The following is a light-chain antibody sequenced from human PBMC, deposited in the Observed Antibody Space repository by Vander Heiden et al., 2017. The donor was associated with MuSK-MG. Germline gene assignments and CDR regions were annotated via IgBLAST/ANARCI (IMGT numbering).Light chain of an antibody. Sequence: DIVMTQSPDSLAVSLGERATINCKSSQSVLYSSNNKNYLAWYQQKPGQPPKLLIYWASTRESGVPDRFSGSGSGTDFTLTISSLQAEDVAVYYCLQDDSTPNTFGQGTKLXIK. V-gene: IGKV4-1*01. J-gene: IGKJ1*01. CDR2: WAS. CDR1: QSVLYSSNNKNY. CDR3: LQDDSTPNT.